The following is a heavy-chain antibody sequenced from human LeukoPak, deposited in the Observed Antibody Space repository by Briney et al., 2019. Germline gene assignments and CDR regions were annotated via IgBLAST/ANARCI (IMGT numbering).Heavy chain of an antibody. D-gene: IGHD3-10*01. CDR3: ARDRELWFGELLSPDY. J-gene: IGHJ4*02. CDR1: GFTFSSYA. V-gene: IGHV3-21*01. Sequence: GGSLRLSCAASGFTFSSYAMSWVRQAPGKGLEWVSSISSSSSYIYYADSVKGRFTISRDNAKNSLYLQMNSLRAEDTAVYYCARDRELWFGELLSPDYWGQGTLVTVSS. CDR2: ISSSSSYI.